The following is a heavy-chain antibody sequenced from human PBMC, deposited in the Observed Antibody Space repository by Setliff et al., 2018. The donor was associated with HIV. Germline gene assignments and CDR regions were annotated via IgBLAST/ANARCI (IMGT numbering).Heavy chain of an antibody. J-gene: IGHJ4*02. Sequence: GTYYWSWIRQPAGKGLEWIGHIYITEDTDYNPSLKSRVTISVDTSKNQFSLKLSSLTAADTAMYYCARDWRHGYDLNFDYWGQGTLVTVSS. CDR3: ARDWRHGYDLNFDY. D-gene: IGHD5-12*01. CDR1: GTYY. V-gene: IGHV4-61*09. CDR2: IYITEDT.